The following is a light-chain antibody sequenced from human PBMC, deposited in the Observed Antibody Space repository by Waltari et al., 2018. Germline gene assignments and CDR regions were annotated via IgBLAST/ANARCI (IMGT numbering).Light chain of an antibody. V-gene: IGKV4-1*01. Sequence: DIVMTQSPESLAVSLGERATINCKSSESVLYSPNNKNHLAWYQQKPGQPPKLLIYWASTRKSGVPDRFSGGGSETDFTLTVSSLQAEDVAVYYCQQYYNTPLTFGGGTKVEIK. J-gene: IGKJ4*01. CDR2: WAS. CDR1: ESVLYSPNNKNH. CDR3: QQYYNTPLT.